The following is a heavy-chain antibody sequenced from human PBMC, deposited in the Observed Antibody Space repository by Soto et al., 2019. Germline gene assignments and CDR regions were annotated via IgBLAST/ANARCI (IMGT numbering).Heavy chain of an antibody. CDR1: GFTFSNAW. V-gene: IGHV3-15*07. CDR3: TTDFDDYYDSSGYYDLGY. Sequence: GESLKISCAASGFTFSNAWMNWVRQAPGKGLEWVGRIKSKTDGGTTDYAAPVKGRFTISRDDSKNTLYLQMNSLKTEDTAVYYCTTDFDDYYDSSGYYDLGYWGQGTLVTVSS. CDR2: IKSKTDGGTT. D-gene: IGHD3-22*01. J-gene: IGHJ4*02.